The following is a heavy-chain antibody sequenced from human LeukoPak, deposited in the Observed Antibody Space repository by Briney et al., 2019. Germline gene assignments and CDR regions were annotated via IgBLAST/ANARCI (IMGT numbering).Heavy chain of an antibody. CDR3: ARGRPIDY. V-gene: IGHV3-30-3*01. CDR1: GFTFSSYA. D-gene: IGHD3-10*01. CDR2: ISYDGSNK. J-gene: IGHJ4*02. Sequence: GGSLRLSCAASGFTFSSYAMHWVRQAPGKGLEWVAVISYDGSNKYYADSVKGRFTISRDNSKSTLYLQMNSLRAEDTAVYYCARGRPIDYWGQGTLVTVSS.